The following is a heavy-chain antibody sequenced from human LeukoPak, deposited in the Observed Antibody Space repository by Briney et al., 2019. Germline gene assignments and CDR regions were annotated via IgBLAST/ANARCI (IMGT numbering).Heavy chain of an antibody. Sequence: GSLRLSCAASGFTYNTYEMNWVRQSPGKGLEWIGEINHSGSTNYNPSLKSRVTISIDTSKSQFSLKLSSVTAADTAVYYCARVRTGNSGRPRFDSWGQGTLVTVSS. D-gene: IGHD2/OR15-2a*01. CDR1: GFTYNTYE. CDR3: ARVRTGNSGRPRFDS. J-gene: IGHJ5*01. V-gene: IGHV4-34*01. CDR2: INHSGST.